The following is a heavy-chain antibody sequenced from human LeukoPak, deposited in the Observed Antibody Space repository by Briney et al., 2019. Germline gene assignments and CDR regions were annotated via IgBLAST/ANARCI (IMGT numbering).Heavy chain of an antibody. Sequence: GGSLRLSCAASGFTFRTYWMSWGRQAPGKGLEWVANIKEDGSEKYYGDSVKGRFTISRDNAKNSLYLQMNSLRAEDTAVYYCARDSSGYQWGQGTLVTVSS. CDR2: IKEDGSEK. V-gene: IGHV3-7*01. D-gene: IGHD3-22*01. J-gene: IGHJ4*02. CDR3: ARDSSGYQ. CDR1: GFTFRTYW.